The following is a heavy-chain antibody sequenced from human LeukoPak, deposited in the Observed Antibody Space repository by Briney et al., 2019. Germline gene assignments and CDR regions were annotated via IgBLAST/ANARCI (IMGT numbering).Heavy chain of an antibody. CDR3: ARDVPYGTSGYHFFDY. V-gene: IGHV1-2*02. J-gene: IGHJ4*02. CDR2: INPDSGDT. CDR1: GYTFTAYY. D-gene: IGHD3-22*01. Sequence: ASVKVSCRASGYTFTAYYMHWVRQVSGQGLEWVRWINPDSGDTDYAQKFRARVTMTRDTSTSTAYLELSSLRSDDAAVYFCARDVPYGTSGYHFFDYWGQGTLVTVSS.